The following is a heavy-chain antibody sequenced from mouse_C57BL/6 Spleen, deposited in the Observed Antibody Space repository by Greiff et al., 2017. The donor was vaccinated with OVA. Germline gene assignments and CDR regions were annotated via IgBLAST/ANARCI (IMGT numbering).Heavy chain of an antibody. CDR2: IDPETGGT. D-gene: IGHD2-4*01. CDR3: TRGSDYDGRTYWYFDV. V-gene: IGHV1-15*01. J-gene: IGHJ1*03. Sequence: QVQLQQSGAELVRPGASVTLSCKASGYTFTDYEMHWVKQTPVHGLEWIGAIDPETGGTAYNQKFKGKAILTADKSSSTAYMELRSLTSEDSAVYYCTRGSDYDGRTYWYFDVWGTGTTVTVSS. CDR1: GYTFTDYE.